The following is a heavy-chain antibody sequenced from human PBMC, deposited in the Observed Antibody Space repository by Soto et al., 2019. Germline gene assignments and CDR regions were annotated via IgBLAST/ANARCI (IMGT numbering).Heavy chain of an antibody. V-gene: IGHV4-39*01. Sequence: TLSLTCSVSGASINNFAYYWGWIRQPPGKGLEWIGTVYYNENTYYNPSLKSRVAISVDTAKNQFSLNLRSVTAADTAIYFCARRERYYGSPGWFDPWGQGTLVTVSS. D-gene: IGHD3-10*01. CDR1: GASINNFAYY. CDR3: ARRERYYGSPGWFDP. CDR2: VYYNENT. J-gene: IGHJ5*01.